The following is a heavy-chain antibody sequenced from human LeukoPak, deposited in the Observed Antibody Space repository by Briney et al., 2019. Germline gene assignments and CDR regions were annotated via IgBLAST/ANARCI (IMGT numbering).Heavy chain of an antibody. CDR1: GGTFSSYA. CDR2: IIPIFGTA. CDR3: AALTRVLNWFDP. V-gene: IGHV1-69*13. J-gene: IGHJ5*02. Sequence: ASVKVSCKASGGTFSSYAIGWVRQAPGQGLEWMGGIIPIFGTANYAQRFQGRVTITADESTSTAYMELSSLRSEDTAVYYCAALTRVLNWFDPWGQGTLVTVSS. D-gene: IGHD3-10*01.